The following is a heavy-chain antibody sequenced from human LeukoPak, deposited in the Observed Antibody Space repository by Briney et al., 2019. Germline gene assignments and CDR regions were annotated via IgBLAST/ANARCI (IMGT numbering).Heavy chain of an antibody. J-gene: IGHJ4*02. Sequence: SETLSLTCTVSGGSISSYYWSWIRQPPGKGLEWIGYIYYSGSTNYNPSLKSRVTISVDTSKNQFSLKLSSVTAADTAVYYCARRGPGLVVPAAIMSYYFDYWGQGTLVTVSS. CDR3: ARRGPGLVVPAAIMSYYFDY. V-gene: IGHV4-59*08. D-gene: IGHD2-2*01. CDR2: IYYSGST. CDR1: GGSISSYY.